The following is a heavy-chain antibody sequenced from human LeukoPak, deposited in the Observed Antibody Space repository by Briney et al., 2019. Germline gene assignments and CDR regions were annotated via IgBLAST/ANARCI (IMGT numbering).Heavy chain of an antibody. D-gene: IGHD1-1*01. CDR2: INHSGSN. CDR1: GGSFSGYY. V-gene: IGHV4-34*01. CDR3: ARSGTDSFDI. Sequence: PSETLSLTCAVYGGSFSGYYWSWIRQPPGKGLEWIGEINHSGSNNYNPSLKSGVTMSVDTSKNQLSLNLSSVTAADTAVYYCARSGTDSFDIWGQGTMVTVSS. J-gene: IGHJ3*02.